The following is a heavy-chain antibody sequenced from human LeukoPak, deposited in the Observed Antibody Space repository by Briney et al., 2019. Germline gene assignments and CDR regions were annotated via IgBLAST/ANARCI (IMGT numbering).Heavy chain of an antibody. Sequence: PSETLSLTCTVSGGSISSYYWSWIRQPPGKGLEWIGYIYYSGSTNYNPSLKSRVTISVDTSKNQFSLKLSSVTAADTAVYYCARVQGDEAADYWGQGTLVTVSS. D-gene: IGHD3-16*01. CDR3: ARVQGDEAADY. CDR1: GGSISSYY. CDR2: IYYSGST. V-gene: IGHV4-59*01. J-gene: IGHJ4*02.